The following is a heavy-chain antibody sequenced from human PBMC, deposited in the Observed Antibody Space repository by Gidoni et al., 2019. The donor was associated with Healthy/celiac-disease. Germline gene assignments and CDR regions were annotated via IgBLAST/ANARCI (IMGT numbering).Heavy chain of an antibody. Sequence: EVQLVVSGGGLVKPGGSLRLSCAASGFTFSSYSMNWVRQAPGKGLEWVSSISSSSSYIYYADSVKGRFTISRDNAKNSLYLQMNSLRAEDTAVYYCARSPLSYGSGSYYSDYWGQGTLVTVSS. V-gene: IGHV3-21*01. D-gene: IGHD3-10*01. J-gene: IGHJ4*02. CDR1: GFTFSSYS. CDR3: ARSPLSYGSGSYYSDY. CDR2: ISSSSSYI.